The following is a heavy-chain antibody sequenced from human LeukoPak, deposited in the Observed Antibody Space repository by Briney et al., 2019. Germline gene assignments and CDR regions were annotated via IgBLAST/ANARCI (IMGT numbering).Heavy chain of an antibody. V-gene: IGHV3-23*01. J-gene: IGHJ4*02. CDR1: GFTFSSYA. Sequence: GGSLRLSCAASGFTFSSYAMSWVRQAPGKGLEWVSAISGSGGSTYYADSVKGRFTISRDNSKNTLYLQMNSLRAEDTAVYYCAAKWELLKDFGYWGQGTLVTVSS. CDR3: AAKWELLKDFGY. D-gene: IGHD1-26*01. CDR2: ISGSGGST.